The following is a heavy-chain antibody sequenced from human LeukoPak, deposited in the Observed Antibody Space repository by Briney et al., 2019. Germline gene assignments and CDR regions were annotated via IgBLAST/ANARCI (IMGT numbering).Heavy chain of an antibody. CDR3: ARAGYYLPFDY. D-gene: IGHD3-22*01. J-gene: IGHJ4*02. Sequence: GGSLRLSCAASGFTFSGYWMSWVRQAPGKGLEWVANIKQDGSEKYYVDSVKGRFTISRDNAKNSLYLQMNSLRAEDTAVYYCARAGYYLPFDYWGQGTLVTVSS. CDR2: IKQDGSEK. CDR1: GFTFSGYW. V-gene: IGHV3-7*01.